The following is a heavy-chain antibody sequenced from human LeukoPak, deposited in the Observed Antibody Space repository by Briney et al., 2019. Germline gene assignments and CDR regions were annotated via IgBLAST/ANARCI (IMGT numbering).Heavy chain of an antibody. V-gene: IGHV1-2*06. CDR2: INPSSGGT. CDR3: ARVSGYYYYFDY. Sequence: ASVKVSCKASGYTFTGYYMHWVRQAPGQGLEWMGRINPSSGGTNYAQKFQGRVTMTRDTSISTAYMELSRLRSDDTAVYYCARVSGYYYYFDYWGQGTLVTVSS. D-gene: IGHD3-22*01. J-gene: IGHJ4*02. CDR1: GYTFTGYY.